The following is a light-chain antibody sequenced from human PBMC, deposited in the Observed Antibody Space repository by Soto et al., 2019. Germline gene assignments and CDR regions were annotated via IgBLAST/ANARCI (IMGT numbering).Light chain of an antibody. Sequence: QSVLTQPPSASGTPGQRVTIFCSGSSXNIGSNYVYWYQQLPGTAPKLLIYSNNQRPSGVPDRFSGSKSGTSASLAISGLQSEDEADYYCAAWDDSLNGYVFRTGTKVTVL. J-gene: IGLJ1*01. CDR3: AAWDDSLNGYV. CDR2: SNN. CDR1: SXNIGSNY. V-gene: IGLV1-44*01.